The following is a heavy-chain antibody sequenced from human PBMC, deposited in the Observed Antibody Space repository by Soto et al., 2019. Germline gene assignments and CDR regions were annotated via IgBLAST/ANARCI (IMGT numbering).Heavy chain of an antibody. CDR2: INPSGGST. Sequence: ASVKVSCKASGYTFTSYYMHWVRQAPGQGLEWMGIINPSGGSTSYAQKFQGRVTMTRDTSTSTVYMELSSLRSEDTAVYYCARDDNDYGDLNWFDPWGQGTLVTVSS. V-gene: IGHV1-46*01. J-gene: IGHJ5*02. CDR1: GYTFTSYY. CDR3: ARDDNDYGDLNWFDP. D-gene: IGHD4-17*01.